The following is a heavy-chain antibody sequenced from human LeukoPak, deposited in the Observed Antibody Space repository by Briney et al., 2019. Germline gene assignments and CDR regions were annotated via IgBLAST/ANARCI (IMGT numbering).Heavy chain of an antibody. CDR1: GYTFTGYY. CDR2: INPNSGST. D-gene: IGHD1-26*01. CDR3: ARGGGTWELQEDY. J-gene: IGHJ4*02. V-gene: IGHV1-2*02. Sequence: ASVKVSCKASGYTFTGYYMHWVRQAPGQGLEWMGWINPNSGSTNYAQKFQGRVTMTRDTSISTAYMELSRLRSDDTAVYYCARGGGTWELQEDYWGQGTLVTVSS.